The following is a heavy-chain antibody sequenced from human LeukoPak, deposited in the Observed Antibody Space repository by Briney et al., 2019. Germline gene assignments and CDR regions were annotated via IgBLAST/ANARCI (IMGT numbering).Heavy chain of an antibody. CDR2: ISSGDDIT. D-gene: IGHD2-15*01. V-gene: IGHV3-23*01. CDR1: GFSFSNYA. J-gene: IGHJ3*02. CDR3: ARAWGYCSGDSCYGAFDI. Sequence: GGSLRLSCAASGFSFSNYAMTWVRQAPGKGLEWVSTISSGDDITYYGDSVKGRFTISRDESKNTLSLQMNNLRAEDTAVYYCARAWGYCSGDSCYGAFDIWGQGTMVTVSS.